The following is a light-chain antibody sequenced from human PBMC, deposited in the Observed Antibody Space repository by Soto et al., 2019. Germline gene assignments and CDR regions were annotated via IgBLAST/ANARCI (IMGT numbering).Light chain of an antibody. CDR1: ENVRTF. CDR3: QQHSHWPPWT. V-gene: IGKV3-11*01. J-gene: IGKJ1*01. CDR2: GAS. Sequence: IVLTQSPANLSVSPGERATLSCSASENVRTFVDWYQQRPGQAPRLLIYGASNRATGIPARFSGSGSGTDFTLTISNLEPEDFAVYYCQQHSHWPPWTFGQGTKVDIK.